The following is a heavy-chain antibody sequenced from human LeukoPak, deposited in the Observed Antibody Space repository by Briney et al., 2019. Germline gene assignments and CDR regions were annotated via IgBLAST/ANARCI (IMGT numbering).Heavy chain of an antibody. Sequence: ASVKVSCKASGGTFSSYAISWVRQAPGQGLEWMGGIIPIFGTANYAQKFQGRVTITADESTSTAYMELSSLRSEDTAVYYCARGVERRYYYYYGIDVWGQGTTVTVSS. CDR1: GGTFSSYA. CDR2: IIPIFGTA. V-gene: IGHV1-69*13. CDR3: ARGVERRYYYYYGIDV. D-gene: IGHD1-1*01. J-gene: IGHJ6*02.